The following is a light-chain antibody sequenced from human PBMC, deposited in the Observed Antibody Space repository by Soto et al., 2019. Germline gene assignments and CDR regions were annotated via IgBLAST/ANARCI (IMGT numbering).Light chain of an antibody. Sequence: VVLTQSPGTLSLSPGERATLSCRASQTISHKYLAWFQQKAGQAPRLLIHSVSVRATGAPDRFSGSGSGTDFTLTISRLEPEDFALYYCQLYSGSPWTFGQGTKVEV. CDR1: QTISHKY. J-gene: IGKJ1*01. CDR2: SVS. V-gene: IGKV3-20*01. CDR3: QLYSGSPWT.